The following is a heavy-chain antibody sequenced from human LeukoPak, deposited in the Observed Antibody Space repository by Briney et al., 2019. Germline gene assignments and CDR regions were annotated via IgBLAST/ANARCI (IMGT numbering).Heavy chain of an antibody. V-gene: IGHV5-51*01. CDR1: GYSFTSYW. Sequence: GESLKISCKGSGYSFTSYWIGWVRQMPGKGLEWMGIIYPADSTAHYSPSFQGQVTISVDKSINTAYLQWSRLKASDTAMYYCARHPKSGYSGYESGYWGQGTLVTVSS. D-gene: IGHD5-12*01. J-gene: IGHJ4*02. CDR3: ARHPKSGYSGYESGY. CDR2: IYPADSTA.